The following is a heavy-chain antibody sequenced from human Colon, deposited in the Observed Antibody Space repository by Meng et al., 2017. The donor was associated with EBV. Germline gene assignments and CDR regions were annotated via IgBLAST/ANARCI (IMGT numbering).Heavy chain of an antibody. J-gene: IGHJ4*02. CDR2: IKRKTDGGTT. CDR1: GLTFIKAG. Sequence: VGAWVDFLKPGGVLRPSCAASGLTFIKAGGSAGPQAQGKGPRGVGRIKRKTDGGTTDYAAPVKGRFTISRDESKNTVHLQMNSLTTEDTAIYYCIHLRNNQLLDWAQGTLVTVSS. V-gene: IGHV3-15*01. CDR3: IHLRNNQLLD. D-gene: IGHD2-2*01.